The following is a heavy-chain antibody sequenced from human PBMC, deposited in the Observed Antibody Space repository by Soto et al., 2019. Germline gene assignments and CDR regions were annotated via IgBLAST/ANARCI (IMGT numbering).Heavy chain of an antibody. D-gene: IGHD3-22*01. J-gene: IGHJ3*01. CDR3: ARNYYDSSGYYTPGS. V-gene: IGHV1-2*02. CDR1: GYTFTGYY. CDR2: INPNSGGT. Sequence: GASVKVSCKASGYTFTGYYMHWVRQAPGQGLEWMGWINPNSGGTNYAQKLQGRVTMTTDTSTSTAYMELRSLRSDDTAVYYCARNYYDSSGYYTPGSWGQGTMVTVSS.